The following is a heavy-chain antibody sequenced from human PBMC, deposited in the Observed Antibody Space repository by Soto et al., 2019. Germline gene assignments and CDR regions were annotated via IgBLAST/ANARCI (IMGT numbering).Heavy chain of an antibody. CDR3: ASTDTPSWYWFDP. CDR2: IFSNDEK. V-gene: IGHV2-26*04. D-gene: IGHD6-13*01. CDR1: AFSLSNAVLG. J-gene: IGHJ5*02. Sequence: QVTVKESSPVLVKPTDTLTLTCTVSAFSLSNAVLGVSWILQPPGKAMEWLAHIFSNDEKSYSTSLKSRLAISKDTSKSQVVLTMTNMDPVDTATYYCASTDTPSWYWFDPWGQGTLVTVSS.